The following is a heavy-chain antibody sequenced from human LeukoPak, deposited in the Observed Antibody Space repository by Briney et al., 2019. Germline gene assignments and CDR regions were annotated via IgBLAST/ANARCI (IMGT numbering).Heavy chain of an antibody. CDR2: IIPIFGTA. CDR1: GGTFSSYA. V-gene: IGHV1-69*06. D-gene: IGHD2-2*01. Sequence: SVKVSCKASGGTFSSYAISWVRQAPGQGLEWMGGIIPIFGTANYAQKFQGRVTITADKSTSTAYMELSSLRSEDTAVYYCARDGPYCSSTSCYDGRGDHWGQGTLVTVSS. J-gene: IGHJ4*02. CDR3: ARDGPYCSSTSCYDGRGDH.